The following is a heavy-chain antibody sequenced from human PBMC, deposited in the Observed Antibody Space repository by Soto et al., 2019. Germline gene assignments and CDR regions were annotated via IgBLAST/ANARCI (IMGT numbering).Heavy chain of an antibody. V-gene: IGHV5-10-1*01. CDR2: IDPTDSYA. J-gene: IGHJ4*02. D-gene: IGHD2-15*01. CDR1: GYSFTSYW. Sequence: PGESLKISCRVSGYSFTSYWISWVRQMPGKGLEWMGRIDPTDSYANYSPSFQGHVTFSVDRSINTAYLQWSSLKAPDTAVYYCARLNGRHGTNGQLDYWGQGGLVTVSS. CDR3: ARLNGRHGTNGQLDY.